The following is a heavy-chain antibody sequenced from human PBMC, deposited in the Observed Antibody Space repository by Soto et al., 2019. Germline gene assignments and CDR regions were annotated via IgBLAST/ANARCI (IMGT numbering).Heavy chain of an antibody. V-gene: IGHV1-69*13. J-gene: IGHJ6*02. CDR1: GGTFSSYA. CDR2: IIPIFGTA. CDR3: TRYPSDDILTAYGGMDV. Sequence: ASVKVSCRASGGTFSSYAISWVRQAPGQGLEWMGGIIPIFGTANYAQKFQGRVTITEDESTSTAYMELSSLRSEDTAVYYCTRYPSDDILTAYGGMDVWGQGTTVTVSS. D-gene: IGHD3-9*01.